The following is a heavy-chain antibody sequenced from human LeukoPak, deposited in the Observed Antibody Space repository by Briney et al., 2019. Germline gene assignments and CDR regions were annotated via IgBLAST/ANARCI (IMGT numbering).Heavy chain of an antibody. CDR3: ARGPNSSGLHYFDY. V-gene: IGHV4-59*01. J-gene: IGHJ4*02. Sequence: SETLSLTCTVSGGSISSYYCSWIRQPPGKGLEWIGYIYYSGSTNYNPSLKSRVTISVDTSKNQFSLKLRSVTAADTAVYYCARGPNSSGLHYFDYRGQGTLVTVSS. CDR1: GGSISSYY. D-gene: IGHD3-22*01. CDR2: IYYSGST.